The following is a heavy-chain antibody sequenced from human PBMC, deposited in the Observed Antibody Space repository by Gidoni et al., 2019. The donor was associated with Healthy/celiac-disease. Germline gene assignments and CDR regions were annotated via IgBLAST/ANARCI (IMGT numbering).Heavy chain of an antibody. V-gene: IGHV1-46*01. J-gene: IGHJ2*01. Sequence: QVQLVQSGAEVKKPGASVQVSCKASGYTFPSYYMHWVRQAPGQGLEWMGIINPSGGSTSYAQKFQGRVTMTRDTSTSTVYMELSSLRSEDTAVYYCARNKIQYSSSWYGFDLWGRGTLVTVSS. CDR2: INPSGGST. CDR3: ARNKIQYSSSWYGFDL. D-gene: IGHD6-13*01. CDR1: GYTFPSYY.